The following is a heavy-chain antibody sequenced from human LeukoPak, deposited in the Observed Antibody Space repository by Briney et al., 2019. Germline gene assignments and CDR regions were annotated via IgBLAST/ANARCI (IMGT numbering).Heavy chain of an antibody. CDR1: GGTFSSYA. CDR3: AREMATGFNGAFDI. J-gene: IGHJ3*02. D-gene: IGHD5-24*01. Sequence: ASVKVSCKASGGTFSSYAISWVRQAPGQGLEWMGRIIPILGIANYAQKFRGRVTITADKSTSTAYMELSSLRSEDTAVYYCAREMATGFNGAFDIWGQGTMVTVSS. CDR2: IIPILGIA. V-gene: IGHV1-69*04.